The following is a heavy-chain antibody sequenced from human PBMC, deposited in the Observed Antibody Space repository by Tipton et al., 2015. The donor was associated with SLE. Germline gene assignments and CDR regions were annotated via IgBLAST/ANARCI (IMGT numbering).Heavy chain of an antibody. Sequence: TLSLTCTVSRGSISSGLYYWNWIRQPAGRGPEWIGRISSSGATNYSPSLESRVTISLDTSKNQFSLKLNSVSAADTAVYYCASSTYDFWSGYYFDNWGQGTLVTVSS. CDR1: RGSISSGLYY. D-gene: IGHD3-3*01. CDR2: ISSSGAT. J-gene: IGHJ4*02. CDR3: ASSTYDFWSGYYFDN. V-gene: IGHV4-61*02.